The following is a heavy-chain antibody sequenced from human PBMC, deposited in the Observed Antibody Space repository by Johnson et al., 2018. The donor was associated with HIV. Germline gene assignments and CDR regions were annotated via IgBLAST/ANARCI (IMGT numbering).Heavy chain of an antibody. CDR3: AREFRYSSSPAHYAFDI. D-gene: IGHD6-6*01. CDR1: GFTFSNYG. Sequence: QVQLVESGGGVVQPGRSLRLSCAASGFTFSNYGMHWVRQAPGKGLEWVAVISYDGSNKYYADSVKGRFTISRDNSKNSLYLQMNSLRAEDTAVYYCAREFRYSSSPAHYAFDIWGQGTMVTVSS. CDR2: ISYDGSNK. V-gene: IGHV3-30*03. J-gene: IGHJ3*02.